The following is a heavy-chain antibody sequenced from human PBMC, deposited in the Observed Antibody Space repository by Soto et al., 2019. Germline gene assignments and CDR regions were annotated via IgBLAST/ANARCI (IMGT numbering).Heavy chain of an antibody. CDR2: TYYRSKWYN. Sequence: PSQTLSLTCAISGDSVSSNSAAWNWIRQSPSRGLEWLGRTYYRSKWYNDYAVSVKSRITINPDTSKNQISLQLSSVTAADTAVYYCARYYCSSGTCYYFDYWGQGTLVTVSS. CDR1: GDSVSSNSAA. V-gene: IGHV6-1*01. D-gene: IGHD2-2*01. J-gene: IGHJ4*02. CDR3: ARYYCSSGTCYYFDY.